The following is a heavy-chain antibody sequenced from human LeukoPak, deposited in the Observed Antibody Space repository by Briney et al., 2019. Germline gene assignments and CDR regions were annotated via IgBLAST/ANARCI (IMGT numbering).Heavy chain of an antibody. Sequence: GGSLRLSCAASGFTFSGHWMSWVRQAPGKGLEWVANINQGGSDKYYVDSVKGRFTISRDNAKNSLYLQMNSLRAEDTAVYYCARDGVSAAVDYWGQGTLVTVSS. J-gene: IGHJ4*02. V-gene: IGHV3-7*01. D-gene: IGHD2-2*01. CDR3: ARDGVSAAVDY. CDR1: GFTFSGHW. CDR2: INQGGSDK.